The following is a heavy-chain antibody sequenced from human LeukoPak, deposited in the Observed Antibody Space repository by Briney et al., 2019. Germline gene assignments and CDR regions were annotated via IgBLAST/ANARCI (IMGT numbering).Heavy chain of an antibody. Sequence: PSETLSLTCAVYGGSFSGYYWSWIRQHPGKGLEWIGYIYYSGSTYYNPSLKSRVTISVDTSKNQFSLKLSSVTAADTAVYYCASAYYYDSSGYPIWGQGTLVTISS. J-gene: IGHJ4*02. CDR3: ASAYYYDSSGYPI. D-gene: IGHD3-22*01. CDR1: GGSFSGYY. CDR2: IYYSGST. V-gene: IGHV4-31*11.